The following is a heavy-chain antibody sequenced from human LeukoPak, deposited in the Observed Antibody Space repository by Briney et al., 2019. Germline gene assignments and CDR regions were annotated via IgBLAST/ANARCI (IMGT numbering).Heavy chain of an antibody. J-gene: IGHJ4*02. CDR1: GFTFSSYA. V-gene: IGHV3-30-3*01. D-gene: IGHD5-18*01. Sequence: GGSLRLSCAASGFTFSSYAMHWVRQAPGKGLEWVAVISYDGSNKYYADSVKGRFTISRDNSKNTLYLQMNSLRAEDTAVYYCASRVDTAMVRIRLFDYWGQGTLVTVSS. CDR3: ASRVDTAMVRIRLFDY. CDR2: ISYDGSNK.